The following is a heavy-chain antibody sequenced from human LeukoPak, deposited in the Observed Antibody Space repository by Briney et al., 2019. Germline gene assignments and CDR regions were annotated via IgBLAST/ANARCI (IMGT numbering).Heavy chain of an antibody. J-gene: IGHJ6*03. CDR1: EFTFRNYG. Sequence: GGSLRLSCAASEFTFRNYGMHWVRQAPGKGLEWVAFIRYDGSKIYYADSVKGRFTISRDNSKNTLYLQMNSLRAEDTAVYYCAKDAGYGSGSYYPYYMDVWGKGTTVTISS. V-gene: IGHV3-30*02. CDR2: IRYDGSKI. CDR3: AKDAGYGSGSYYPYYMDV. D-gene: IGHD3-10*01.